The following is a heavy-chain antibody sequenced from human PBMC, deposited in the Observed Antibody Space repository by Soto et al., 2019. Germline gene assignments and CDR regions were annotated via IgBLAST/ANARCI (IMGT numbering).Heavy chain of an antibody. Sequence: VKRLDSGGGWVKRGGSLRLPCAAPGSTFVTYFLPWARQAPGRGLEWVSGFSASGSNGFYTDSVKGRFIISRDNSKNTLYLQMNSLRVDDTALYFCAKGDSDYYFDSLGQGTLVTVSS. J-gene: IGHJ4*02. CDR1: GSTFVTYF. D-gene: IGHD4-4*01. CDR3: AKGDSDYYFDS. CDR2: FSASGSNG. V-gene: IGHV3-23*01.